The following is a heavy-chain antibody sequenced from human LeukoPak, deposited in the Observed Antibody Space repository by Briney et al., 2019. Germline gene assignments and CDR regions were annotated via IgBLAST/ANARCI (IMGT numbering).Heavy chain of an antibody. J-gene: IGHJ4*02. CDR3: VRDLYSRSPYFDV. V-gene: IGHV3-30*03. Sequence: SGKSLRLSCATSGFNFTSYAIYRVRQAPGRGLEWVASISYDGRDKYYVDSVKGRFFISKDSSMSTLYLDMNSLRPEDTALYYCVRDLYSRSPYFDVWGQGTLVTVSS. CDR2: ISYDGRDK. CDR1: GFNFTSYA. D-gene: IGHD2-21*01.